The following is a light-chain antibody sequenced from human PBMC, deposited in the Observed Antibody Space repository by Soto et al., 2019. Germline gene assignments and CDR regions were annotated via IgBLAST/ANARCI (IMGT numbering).Light chain of an antibody. V-gene: IGLV9-49*01. Sequence: QLVLTQPPSASASLGASVTLTCTLSSGYSNYKVDWYQQRPGKGPRFVMRVGTGGIVGSKGDGIPDRFSVLGSGLNRYLTIKNIPEEDESDYHCGADHGSGSNCVVFGGGTKLTVL. CDR3: GADHGSGSNCVV. CDR1: SGYSNYK. CDR2: VGTGGIVG. J-gene: IGLJ2*01.